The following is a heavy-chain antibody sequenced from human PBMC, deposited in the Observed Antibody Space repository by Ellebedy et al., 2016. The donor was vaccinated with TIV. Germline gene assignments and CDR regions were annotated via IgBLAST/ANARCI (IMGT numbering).Heavy chain of an antibody. V-gene: IGHV1-18*04. J-gene: IGHJ2*01. D-gene: IGHD1-26*01. CDR1: GYTFTSYG. CDR2: ISAYNGNT. CDR3: ARDRGWELPQRYFDL. Sequence: ASVKVSCKASGYTFTSYGISWVRQAPGQGLEWMGWISAYNGNTNYAQKPQGRVTMTTDTSTSTAYMELSRLRSDDTAVYYCARDRGWELPQRYFDLWGRGTLVTVSS.